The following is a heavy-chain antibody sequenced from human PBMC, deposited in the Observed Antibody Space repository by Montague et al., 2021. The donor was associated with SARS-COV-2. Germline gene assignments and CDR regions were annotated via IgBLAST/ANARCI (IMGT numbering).Heavy chain of an antibody. Sequence: SETLSLTCVVSDVSLSTSTWWSWVRQSPGKGLEWVGEIYLSGFTQYDPSLQSRLTMTVDTSKNQFTLRLMSVTAADSAVYYCARVEGMIGGITHFDYWGQGLPVTVSS. J-gene: IGHJ4*02. CDR3: ARVEGMIGGITHFDY. V-gene: IGHV4-4*02. CDR1: DVSLSTSTW. CDR2: IYLSGFT. D-gene: IGHD2-21*01.